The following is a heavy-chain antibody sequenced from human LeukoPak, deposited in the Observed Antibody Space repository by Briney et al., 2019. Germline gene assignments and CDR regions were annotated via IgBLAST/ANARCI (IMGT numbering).Heavy chain of an antibody. V-gene: IGHV1-8*01. Sequence: ASVKVSCKASGYTFTSNDINWVRQATGQGLEWMGWMNPENGKTGSAQKFQGRVTMTRNTSISTAYVELCSLGSEDTAVYYCARRHAGGWTDYWGQGTLVTVSS. CDR2: MNPENGKT. CDR1: GYTFTSND. J-gene: IGHJ4*02. D-gene: IGHD6-19*01. CDR3: ARRHAGGWTDY.